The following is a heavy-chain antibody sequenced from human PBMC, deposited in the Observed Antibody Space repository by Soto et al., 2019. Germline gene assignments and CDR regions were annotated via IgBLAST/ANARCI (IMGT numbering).Heavy chain of an antibody. CDR1: GFTFSSYE. Sequence: PGGSLRLSCAASGFTFSSYEMNWVRQAPGKGLEWVSDISSSGSTIYYADSVKGRFTISRDNAKNSLYLQMNSLRAEDTAVYYCARIGVGDAADAFDIWGQGTMVTVSS. CDR2: ISSSGSTI. J-gene: IGHJ3*02. CDR3: ARIGVGDAADAFDI. D-gene: IGHD3-16*01. V-gene: IGHV3-48*03.